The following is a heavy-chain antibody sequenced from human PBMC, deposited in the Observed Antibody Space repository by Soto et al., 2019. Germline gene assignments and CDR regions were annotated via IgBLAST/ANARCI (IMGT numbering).Heavy chain of an antibody. CDR3: DAGGTRWLHSPFDY. J-gene: IGHJ4*02. V-gene: IGHV1-24*01. Sequence: QVQLLQSGAEVKKPGASVKVSCKVSGHTLTELSMHWVRQAPGRGLEWMGGFGPEDGETIFAQKFQGRVTMTEDTSTDSTYMELTSLRSEDTAVYYCDAGGTRWLHSPFDYWGQGTLVTISS. CDR1: GHTLTELS. D-gene: IGHD1-1*01. CDR2: FGPEDGET.